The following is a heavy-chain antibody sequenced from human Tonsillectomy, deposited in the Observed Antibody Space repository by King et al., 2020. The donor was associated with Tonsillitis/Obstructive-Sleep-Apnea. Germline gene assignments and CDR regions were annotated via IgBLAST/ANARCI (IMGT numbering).Heavy chain of an antibody. J-gene: IGHJ5*02. Sequence: VQLQQWGAGLLKPSETLSLTCGVYGGSFSGYYWSWIRQPPGKGLEWIGEFNHSGSTNYNPSLKSRVTISVDTSKNHLSLKLYSVTAADTAVYYCARGGEILGYCSSTRGYKNWFDPWGQGTLVTVSS. CDR2: FNHSGST. V-gene: IGHV4-34*01. CDR1: GGSFSGYY. D-gene: IGHD2-2*02. CDR3: ARGGEILGYCSSTRGYKNWFDP.